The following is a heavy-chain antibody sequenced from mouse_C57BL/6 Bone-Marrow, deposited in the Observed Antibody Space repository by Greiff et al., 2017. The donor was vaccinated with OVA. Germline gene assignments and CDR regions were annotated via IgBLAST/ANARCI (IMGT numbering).Heavy chain of an antibody. J-gene: IGHJ2*01. V-gene: IGHV14-1*01. CDR2: IDPEDGDT. CDR1: GFNIKDYY. Sequence: EVQLQPSGAELVRPGASVKLSCTASGFNIKDYYLHWVKQRPEQGLEGIGRIDPEDGDTESAPKLHGKATMTADTSSNPAYLQLSSLTSDDTAVYYSTTNCYYYFDYWGQGTTLTVSS. CDR3: TTNCYYYFDY. D-gene: IGHD2-12*01.